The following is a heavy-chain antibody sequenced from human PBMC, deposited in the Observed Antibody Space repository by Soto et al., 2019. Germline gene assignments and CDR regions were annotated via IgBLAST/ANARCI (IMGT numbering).Heavy chain of an antibody. J-gene: IGHJ6*02. CDR2: ISSSSSYI. CDR3: ARDWALMRGTPSGMDV. CDR1: GFTFSSYS. D-gene: IGHD2-15*01. V-gene: IGHV3-21*01. Sequence: LRLSCEASGFTFSSYSMNWARQAPGKGLEWVSSISSSSSYIYYADSVKGRFTISRDNAKNSLYLQTNSLRAEDTAVYYCARDWALMRGTPSGMDVWGQGTTVTVSS.